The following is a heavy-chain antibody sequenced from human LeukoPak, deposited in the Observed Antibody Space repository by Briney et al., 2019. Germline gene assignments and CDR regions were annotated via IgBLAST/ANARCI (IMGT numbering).Heavy chain of an antibody. CDR3: ARGASGYSYG. CDR2: INSDGSST. Sequence: GGSLRLSCAASGFIFSSFSVNWVRQAPGKGLVWVSRINSDGSSTSYADSVKGRFTISRDNAKNTLYLQMNSLRAEDTAVYYCARGASGYSYGWGQGTLVTVSS. CDR1: GFIFSSFS. J-gene: IGHJ4*02. D-gene: IGHD5-18*01. V-gene: IGHV3-74*01.